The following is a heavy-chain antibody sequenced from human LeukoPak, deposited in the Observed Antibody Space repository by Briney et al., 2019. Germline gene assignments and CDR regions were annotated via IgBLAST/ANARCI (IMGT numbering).Heavy chain of an antibody. J-gene: IGHJ4*02. V-gene: IGHV4-59*02. D-gene: IGHD5-12*01. CDR3: ARPSSGYDYYFDY. CDR1: GGSVSDYY. CDR2: IYYTET. Sequence: SETLSLTCTVSGGSVSDYYWGWIRQSPGKALEWIGYIYYTETSYNPSLKSRVTISVDKSKNQFSLKLSSVTAADTAVYYCARPSSGYDYYFDYWGQGTLVTVSS.